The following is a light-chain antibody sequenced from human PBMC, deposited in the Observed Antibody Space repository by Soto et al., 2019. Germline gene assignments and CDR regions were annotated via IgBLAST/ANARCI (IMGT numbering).Light chain of an antibody. CDR2: DAS. CDR1: HDINNY. Sequence: DIHMTQSPSSLSASVGYMFTITCQASHDINNYLNWFQQKPGEAPELLIYDASNLEVGVPSSLRGSGSGTDFTFTISSMKPEDIATYYCQQYENIPTFGQGTRLEIK. V-gene: IGKV1-33*01. CDR3: QQYENIPT. J-gene: IGKJ5*01.